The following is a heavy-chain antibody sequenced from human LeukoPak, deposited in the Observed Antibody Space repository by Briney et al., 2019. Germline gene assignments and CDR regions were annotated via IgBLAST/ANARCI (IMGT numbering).Heavy chain of an antibody. CDR1: GYTFTSYG. CDR2: FSAYNGNT. Sequence: ASVKVSCKASGYTFTSYGISWVRQAPGQGLEWMGWFSAYNGNTNYAQKLQGRVTMTTDTSTSTAYMELRSLGSDDTAMYYCARGRRREYQLLSSPFLDYWGQGTLVTVSS. CDR3: ARGRRREYQLLSSPFLDY. D-gene: IGHD2-2*01. V-gene: IGHV1-18*01. J-gene: IGHJ4*02.